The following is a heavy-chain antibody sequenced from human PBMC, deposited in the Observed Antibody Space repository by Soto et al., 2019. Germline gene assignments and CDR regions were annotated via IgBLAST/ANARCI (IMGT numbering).Heavy chain of an antibody. Sequence: SETLSLTCTVSGGSISSSFYHWGWIRQSPGKGLEWIGSFHYSGSTYYNPSLKSRVTISVDTSKNHFSLKLSSVTAADAAVYYCARHDAVVVDSSTGWFDPWGQGTLVTVSS. V-gene: IGHV4-39*01. CDR2: FHYSGST. CDR1: GGSISSSFYH. D-gene: IGHD2-15*01. CDR3: ARHDAVVVDSSTGWFDP. J-gene: IGHJ5*02.